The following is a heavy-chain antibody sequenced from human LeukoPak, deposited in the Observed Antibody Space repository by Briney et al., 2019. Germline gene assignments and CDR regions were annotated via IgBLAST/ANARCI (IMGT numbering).Heavy chain of an antibody. CDR2: MLYSGTT. V-gene: IGHV4-39*07. D-gene: IGHD3-22*01. CDR1: GDY. J-gene: IGHJ4*02. CDR3: ARVTGYMIEDYFDY. Sequence: SETLSLTCSVSGDYWGWFRQPPGKGLEWIGTMLYSGTTYYNPSLKSRVTISADTSKKQFSLKLSSVTAADTAVYYCARVTGYMIEDYFDYWGQGTLVTVSS.